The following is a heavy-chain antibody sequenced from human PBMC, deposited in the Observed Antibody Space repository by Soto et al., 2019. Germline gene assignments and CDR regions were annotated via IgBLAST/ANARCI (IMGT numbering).Heavy chain of an antibody. CDR2: IYYDGSNK. J-gene: IGHJ5*02. V-gene: IGHV3-33*01. CDR1: GFTFSSYG. CDR3: ARGHGVATTMGWFDP. D-gene: IGHD5-12*01. Sequence: QVQLVESGGGVVQPGRSLRLSCAASGFTFSSYGIHWVCQAPGKGLEWVAVIYYDGSNKYYADSVKGRFTISRDNSKNTLYLQMTSLRADDTAVYYCARGHGVATTMGWFDPWGQGTLVTVSS.